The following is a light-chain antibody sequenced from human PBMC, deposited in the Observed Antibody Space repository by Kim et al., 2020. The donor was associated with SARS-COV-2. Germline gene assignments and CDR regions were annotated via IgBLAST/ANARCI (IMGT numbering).Light chain of an antibody. Sequence: SPWERATLPRRASQSVSSNLAWYQQRPGHAPRLRIYGASTRATGIPDRFSGSGSATDFTLTISSLQSEDSAVYYCQQYNQWPPEYTFGQGTKLEI. CDR1: QSVSSN. V-gene: IGKV3-15*01. J-gene: IGKJ2*01. CDR2: GAS. CDR3: QQYNQWPPEYT.